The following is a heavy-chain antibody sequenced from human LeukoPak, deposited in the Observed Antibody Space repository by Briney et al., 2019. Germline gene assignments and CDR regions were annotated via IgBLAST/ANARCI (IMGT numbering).Heavy chain of an antibody. J-gene: IGHJ4*02. V-gene: IGHV4-31*03. CDR1: GGSISSGGYY. Sequence: PSETLSLTCTVSGGSISSGGYYWSWIRQHPGKGLEWIGYIYYSGSTYYNPSLKSRVTISVDTSKNQFSLKLSSVTAADTAVYYCARTNNYYDTSGYLFDYWGQGTLVTVSS. CDR3: ARTNNYYDTSGYLFDY. CDR2: IYYSGST. D-gene: IGHD3-22*01.